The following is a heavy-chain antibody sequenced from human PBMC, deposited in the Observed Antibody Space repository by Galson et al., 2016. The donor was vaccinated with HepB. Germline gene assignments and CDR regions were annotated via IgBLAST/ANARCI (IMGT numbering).Heavy chain of an antibody. J-gene: IGHJ4*02. Sequence: SLRLSCAASGFTFSSYAMHWVRQAPGEGLEWVAVISFDGSNNFYADSVKGRFTISRDNSKNTLYLQMNSLRAEDTAVYYCARDDDYVWGTYRYTRTVPQYYFDYWGQGTLVTVSS. CDR1: GFTFSSYA. D-gene: IGHD3-16*02. CDR3: ARDDDYVWGTYRYTRTVPQYYFDY. V-gene: IGHV3-30-3*01. CDR2: ISFDGSNN.